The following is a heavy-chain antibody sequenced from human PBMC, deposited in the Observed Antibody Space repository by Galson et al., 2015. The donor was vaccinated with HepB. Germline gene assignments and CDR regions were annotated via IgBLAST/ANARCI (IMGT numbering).Heavy chain of an antibody. J-gene: IGHJ4*02. D-gene: IGHD5-24*01. CDR3: ARVGNGYNIFDY. Sequence: SVKVSCKASGYTFTSYDINWVRQATGQGLEWMGWMNPNSGNTGYAQKFQGRVTMTRNTSISTAYMELSSLRSEDTAVYYCARVGNGYNIFDYWGQGTLVTVSS. CDR1: GYTFTSYD. CDR2: MNPNSGNT. V-gene: IGHV1-8*01.